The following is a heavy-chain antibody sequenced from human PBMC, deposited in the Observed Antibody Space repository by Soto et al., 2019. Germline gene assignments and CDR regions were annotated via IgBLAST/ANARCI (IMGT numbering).Heavy chain of an antibody. Sequence: SETLSLTCTVSGGSISSSSYYWGWIRQPPGKGLEWIGSIYYSGSTYYNPSLKSRVTISVDTPKNQFSLKLSSVTAADTAVYYCARVVRGVMSRYYFDYWGQGTLATVSS. D-gene: IGHD3-10*01. V-gene: IGHV4-39*01. CDR1: GGSISSSSYY. CDR2: IYYSGST. CDR3: ARVVRGVMSRYYFDY. J-gene: IGHJ4*02.